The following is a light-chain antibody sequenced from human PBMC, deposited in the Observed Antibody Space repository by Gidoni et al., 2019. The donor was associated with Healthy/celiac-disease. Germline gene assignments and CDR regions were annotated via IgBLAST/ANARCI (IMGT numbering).Light chain of an antibody. J-gene: IGKJ2*02. Sequence: DIQMTQSPSSLSASVGDRVTITCRASQSISNFLNWYQQKPGKAPKLLIYAASSLQSGVPSRFSGSGSGTDFTLTISILQPEDFATYYCQQSYSTPRTFGQGTKLEIK. CDR3: QQSYSTPRT. V-gene: IGKV1-39*01. CDR2: AAS. CDR1: QSISNF.